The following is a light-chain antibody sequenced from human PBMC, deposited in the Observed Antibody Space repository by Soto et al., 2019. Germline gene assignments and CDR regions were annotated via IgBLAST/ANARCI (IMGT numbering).Light chain of an antibody. J-gene: IGKJ4*01. Sequence: EIVMTQSPVTLSVSPGERATLSCRASQSVSSNLVWYQQKPGQAPRLLIYGASTRATGIPARFSGSGSGTEFTLTISSLQSEDIAVYYCQHYNNWPALTFGGGTKVEI. CDR2: GAS. CDR1: QSVSSN. CDR3: QHYNNWPALT. V-gene: IGKV3-15*01.